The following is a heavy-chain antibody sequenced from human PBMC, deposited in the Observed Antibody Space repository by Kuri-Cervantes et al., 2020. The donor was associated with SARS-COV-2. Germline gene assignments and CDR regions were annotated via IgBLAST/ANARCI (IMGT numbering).Heavy chain of an antibody. CDR2: IYYSGST. Sequence: SETLSLTCTVSGGSISSSSYYWGWICQPPGKGLEWIGSIYYSGSTYYNPSLKSRVTISVDTSKNQFSLKLSSVTAADTAVYYCAVYSSSPYYYYMDVWGKGTTVTVSS. CDR1: GGSISSSSYY. J-gene: IGHJ6*03. CDR3: AVYSSSPYYYYMDV. D-gene: IGHD6-13*01. V-gene: IGHV4-39*07.